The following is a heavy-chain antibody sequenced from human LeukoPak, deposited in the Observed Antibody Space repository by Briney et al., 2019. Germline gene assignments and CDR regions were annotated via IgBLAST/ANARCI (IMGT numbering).Heavy chain of an antibody. J-gene: IGHJ5*01. V-gene: IGHV4-39*01. D-gene: IGHD5-12*01. CDR2: VYYGRTT. CDR1: AGSFISSSHH. CDR3: VRHEGRGGATMGAFDS. Sequence: TPSETLSLTCTVSAGSFISSSHHWGWIRQSPGKGLEWIGSVYYGRTTYYNPSLDGRVTVSLDTSANQFSLQLNSVTAADTAVYYCVRHEGRGGATMGAFDSWGQGSLVTVSS.